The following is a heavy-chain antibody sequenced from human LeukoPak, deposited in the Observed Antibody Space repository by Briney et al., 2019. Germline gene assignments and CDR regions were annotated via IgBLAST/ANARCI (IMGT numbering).Heavy chain of an antibody. J-gene: IGHJ4*02. Sequence: GGYYWSWVRQAPGKGLEWVSGISWNSGSIGYADSVKGRFTISRDNAKNSLYLQMNSLRAEDTALYYCAKDSNYYDSSGYIDYWGQGTLVTVSS. CDR2: ISWNSGSI. CDR1: GGYY. V-gene: IGHV3-9*01. D-gene: IGHD3-22*01. CDR3: AKDSNYYDSSGYIDY.